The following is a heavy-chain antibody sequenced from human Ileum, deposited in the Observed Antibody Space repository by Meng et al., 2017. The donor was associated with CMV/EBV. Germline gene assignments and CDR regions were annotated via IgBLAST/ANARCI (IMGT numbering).Heavy chain of an antibody. CDR1: GGSFSGYY. J-gene: IGHJ4*02. V-gene: IGHV4-34*01. CDR2: INHSGST. Sequence: GSLRLSCAVYGGSFSGYYWSWIRQPPGKGLEWIGEINHSGSTNYNPSLKSRVTISVDTSKNQFSLKLSSVTAADTAVYYCARGKKEYYDSSGYYYFDYWGQGTLVTVSS. D-gene: IGHD3-22*01. CDR3: ARGKKEYYDSSGYYYFDY.